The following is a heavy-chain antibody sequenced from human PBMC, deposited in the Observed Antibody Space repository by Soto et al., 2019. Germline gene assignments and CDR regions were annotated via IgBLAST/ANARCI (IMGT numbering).Heavy chain of an antibody. CDR3: AKDKGYNYDFWSGYPTALSY. J-gene: IGHJ4*02. CDR1: GFTFNNYA. V-gene: IGHV3-23*01. Sequence: EVQLLESGGGLVQPGGSLRLSCAASGFTFNNYAMGWVRQAPGKGLEWVSAISGSGSSTYYADSVKGRLIISRDNSKNALFLQMNSLRAEDTAVYYCAKDKGYNYDFWSGYPTALSYWGQGTLVTVSS. CDR2: ISGSGSST. D-gene: IGHD3-3*01.